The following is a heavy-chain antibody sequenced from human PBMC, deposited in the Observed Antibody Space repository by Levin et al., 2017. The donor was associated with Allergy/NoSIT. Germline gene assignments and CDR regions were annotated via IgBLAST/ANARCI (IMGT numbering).Heavy chain of an antibody. CDR3: AREYSSSSGVFDY. Sequence: GGSLRLSCKASGGTFSSYAISWVRQAPGQGLEWMGGIIPIFGTANYAQKFQGRVTITADESTSTAYMELSSLRSEDTAVYYCAREYSSSSGVFDYWGQGTLVTVSS. J-gene: IGHJ4*02. CDR2: IIPIFGTA. D-gene: IGHD6-6*01. CDR1: GGTFSSYA. V-gene: IGHV1-69*01.